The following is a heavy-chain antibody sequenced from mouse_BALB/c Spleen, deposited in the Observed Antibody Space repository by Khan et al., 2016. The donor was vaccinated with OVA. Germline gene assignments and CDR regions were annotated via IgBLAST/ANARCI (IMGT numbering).Heavy chain of an antibody. CDR2: ISYSGST. V-gene: IGHV3-2*02. D-gene: IGHD1-2*01. J-gene: IGHJ2*01. Sequence: EVQLQESGPGLVKPSQSLSLTCTVTGYSITSGYGWNWIRQFPGNKLEWMGYISYSGSTNYNPSLKSRISITRDTSKNQFFLQLNSVTTDDTATDNCARTARIKYWGQGTTLTVSS. CDR1: GYSITSGYG. CDR3: ARTARIKY.